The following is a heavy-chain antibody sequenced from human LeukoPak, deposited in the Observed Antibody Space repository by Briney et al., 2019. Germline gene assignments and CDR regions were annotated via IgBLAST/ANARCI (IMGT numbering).Heavy chain of an antibody. CDR2: ISWNSGSI. V-gene: IGHV3-9*01. Sequence: GGSLRLSCAASGSTFDDYAMHWVRQAPGKGLEWVSGISWNSGSIGYADSVKGRFTISRDNAKNSLYLQMNSLRAEDTALYYCAKDSSYDILTGYSQLFDYWGQGTLVTVSS. J-gene: IGHJ4*02. D-gene: IGHD3-9*01. CDR3: AKDSSYDILTGYSQLFDY. CDR1: GSTFDDYA.